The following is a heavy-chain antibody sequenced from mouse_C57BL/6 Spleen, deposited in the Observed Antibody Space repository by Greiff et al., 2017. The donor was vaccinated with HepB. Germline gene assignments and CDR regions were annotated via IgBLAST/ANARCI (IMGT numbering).Heavy chain of an antibody. CDR3: ALGDIYYGNPYYFDY. CDR1: GYTFTDYY. D-gene: IGHD2-1*01. Sequence: EVQLQQSGPVLVKPGASVKMSCKASGYTFTDYYMNWVKQSHGKSLEWIGVINPYNGGTSYNQKFKGKATLTVDKSSSTAYMELNSLTSEDSAVYYCALGDIYYGNPYYFDYWGQGTTLTVSS. V-gene: IGHV1-19*01. CDR2: INPYNGGT. J-gene: IGHJ2*01.